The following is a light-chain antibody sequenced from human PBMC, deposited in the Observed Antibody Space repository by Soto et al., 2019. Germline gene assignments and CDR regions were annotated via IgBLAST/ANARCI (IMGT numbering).Light chain of an antibody. CDR2: EVS. V-gene: IGLV2-8*01. CDR3: SSYAGSNNLV. Sequence: QSALTQPPSASGSPGQSVTISCTGTSSDVGGYNYVSWYQQHPGKAPKLMIYEVSKWPSGVPDRFSGSKSGNTASLTVSGLQAEDEADYYCSSYAGSNNLVFGGGTKSPS. J-gene: IGLJ2*01. CDR1: SSDVGGYNY.